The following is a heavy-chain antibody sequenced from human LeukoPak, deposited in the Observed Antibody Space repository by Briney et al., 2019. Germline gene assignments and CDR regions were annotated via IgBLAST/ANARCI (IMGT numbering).Heavy chain of an antibody. CDR1: GGSFSGYY. Sequence: PSETLSLTCAVYGGSFSGYYWSWIRQPPGKGLEWIGEINHSGSTNYNPSLKSRVTISVDTSKNQFSLKLSSVTAADTAVYYCARVSEGYCSSTSCSNFDYWGQGTLVTVSS. J-gene: IGHJ4*02. CDR2: INHSGST. CDR3: ARVSEGYCSSTSCSNFDY. V-gene: IGHV4-34*01. D-gene: IGHD2-2*01.